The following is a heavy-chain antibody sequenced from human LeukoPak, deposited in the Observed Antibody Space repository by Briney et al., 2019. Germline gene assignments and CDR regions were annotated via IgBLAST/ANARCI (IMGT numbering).Heavy chain of an antibody. J-gene: IGHJ4*02. Sequence: SETLSLTCAVYGGSFSGYYWSWIRQPPGKGPEWIGEINHSGSTNYNPSLKSRVTISVDTSKNQFSLKLSSVTAADTAVYYCARGPRYGYWGQGTLVTVSS. D-gene: IGHD3-16*01. CDR1: GGSFSGYY. CDR2: INHSGST. V-gene: IGHV4-34*01. CDR3: ARGPRYGY.